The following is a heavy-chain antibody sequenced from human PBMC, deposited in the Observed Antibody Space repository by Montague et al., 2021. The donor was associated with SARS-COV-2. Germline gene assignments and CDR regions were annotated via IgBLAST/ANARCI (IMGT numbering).Heavy chain of an antibody. Sequence: SETLSLTCTVSGGSISRYSWTWIRQPPGKGLEWIGYIYNSGSTNYNPSLTSRVTISVDTSKNQFSLKLSSVAAADTAVYYCARVGRGSSWYEVAFDIWDQGTMVTVSS. CDR3: ARVGRGSSWYEVAFDI. CDR2: IYNSGST. V-gene: IGHV4-59*01. CDR1: GGSISRYS. D-gene: IGHD6-13*01. J-gene: IGHJ3*02.